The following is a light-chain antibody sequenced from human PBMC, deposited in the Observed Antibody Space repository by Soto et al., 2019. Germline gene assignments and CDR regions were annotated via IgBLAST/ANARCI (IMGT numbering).Light chain of an antibody. CDR1: QSVSSSY. Sequence: EIALTLSPGNLSLSPGERATLSCRASQSVSSSYLAWYQQKPGQAPRLLMYEASTRATGIPARFSGGGSGTDFTLTISSLEPEDFAVYYCQQRSDWPWTFGQGTKVDIK. CDR3: QQRSDWPWT. V-gene: IGKV3D-20*02. J-gene: IGKJ1*01. CDR2: EAS.